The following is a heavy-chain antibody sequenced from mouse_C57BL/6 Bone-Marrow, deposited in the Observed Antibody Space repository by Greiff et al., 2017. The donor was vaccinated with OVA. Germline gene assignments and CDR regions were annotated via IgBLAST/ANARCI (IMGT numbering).Heavy chain of an antibody. V-gene: IGHV1-81*01. CDR2: IYPRSGNT. D-gene: IGHD2-4*01. Sequence: QVQLQQSGAELARPGASVKLSCKASGYTFTSYGISWVKQRTGQGLEWIGEIYPRSGNTYYNEKFKGKATLTADKSSSTAYMELRSLTSEDSAVYFCARDYDYDALFDYWGKGTTLTVSS. CDR1: GYTFTSYG. CDR3: ARDYDYDALFDY. J-gene: IGHJ2*01.